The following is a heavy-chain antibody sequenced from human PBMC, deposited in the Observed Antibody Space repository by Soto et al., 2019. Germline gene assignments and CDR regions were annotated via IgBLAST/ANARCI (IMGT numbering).Heavy chain of an antibody. CDR3: ARDRNYYDSSGYHDAFDI. D-gene: IGHD3-22*01. CDR2: IYYSGST. CDR1: GCSISSYY. J-gene: IGHJ3*02. V-gene: IGHV4-59*01. Sequence: PSETLSLTCTVSGCSISSYYWSWIRQHPGKGLEWIGYIYYSGSTNYNPSLKSRVTISVDTSKNQFSLKLSSVTAADTAVYYCARDRNYYDSSGYHDAFDIWGQGTMVTVSS.